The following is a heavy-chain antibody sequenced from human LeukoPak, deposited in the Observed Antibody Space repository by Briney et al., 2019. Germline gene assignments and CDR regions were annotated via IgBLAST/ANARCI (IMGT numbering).Heavy chain of an antibody. CDR3: ARENYDILTGYYYWFDP. J-gene: IGHJ5*02. Sequence: SETLSLTCTVSGGSISSNYWSWIRQPPGKGLEWIGYIYDSGTTNYNPSLKSRATISEDTSKNQFSLKLSSVTAADTAVYYCARENYDILTGYYYWFDPWGQGTLVTVSS. D-gene: IGHD3-9*01. CDR2: IYDSGTT. V-gene: IGHV4-59*01. CDR1: GGSISSNY.